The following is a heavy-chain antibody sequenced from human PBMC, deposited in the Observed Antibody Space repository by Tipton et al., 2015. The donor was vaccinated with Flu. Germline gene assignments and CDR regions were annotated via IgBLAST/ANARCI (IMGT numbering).Heavy chain of an antibody. Sequence: TLSLTCSVSGGSISGYYWSWIRQPPGKGLEWIGYMHYGGSANYSPSLKSRVTISVDTSKNQFSLWLTSVTAADTAVYYCARNDHMGPYDYWGQGSLVIVSS. CDR1: GGSISGYY. CDR2: MHYGGSA. V-gene: IGHV4-59*01. CDR3: ARNDHMGPYDY. J-gene: IGHJ4*02. D-gene: IGHD1-1*01.